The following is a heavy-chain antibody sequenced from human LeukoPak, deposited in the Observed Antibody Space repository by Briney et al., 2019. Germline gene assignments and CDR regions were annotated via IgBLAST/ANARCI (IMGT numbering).Heavy chain of an antibody. CDR2: ILYDGSNK. J-gene: IGHJ4*02. CDR1: GFTFSSYA. Sequence: PGRSLRLSCAASGFTFSSYAMYWVRQAPGKGLQWVATILYDGSNKYYVDSVKGRFTISRDNSKNTLYLQMNSLRAEDTAVYYCARGSPPRRNYDSRGYYSYYFDYWGQGTLVTVSS. V-gene: IGHV3-30*04. D-gene: IGHD3-22*01. CDR3: ARGSPPRRNYDSRGYYSYYFDY.